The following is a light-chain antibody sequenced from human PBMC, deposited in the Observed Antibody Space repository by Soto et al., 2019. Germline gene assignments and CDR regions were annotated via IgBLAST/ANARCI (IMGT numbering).Light chain of an antibody. J-gene: IGKJ5*01. V-gene: IGKV3-15*01. CDR1: QSVSGN. CDR3: QQYNNWPPIT. Sequence: EIVMTQSPATLSVSPGERATLSCRASQSVSGNLAWYQQKPGQAPRLLIYGASTRATGIPARFSGSGSGTEFTLSISSLQSEDFAVYCCQQYNNWPPITCGQGTRLEIK. CDR2: GAS.